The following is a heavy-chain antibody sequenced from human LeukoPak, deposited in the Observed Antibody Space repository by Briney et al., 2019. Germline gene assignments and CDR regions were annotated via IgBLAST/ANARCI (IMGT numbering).Heavy chain of an antibody. J-gene: IGHJ4*02. V-gene: IGHV1-3*01. CDR2: INAGNGNT. Sequence: ASVKVSCKASGYTFTNYAMHWVRQAPGQRLEWMGWINAGNGNTKYSQKFQGRVTITRDTSASTAYMELSSLRSEDTAVYYCARRGGSRDGYNRSFDYWGQGTLVTVSS. CDR1: GYTFTNYA. D-gene: IGHD5-24*01. CDR3: ARRGGSRDGYNRSFDY.